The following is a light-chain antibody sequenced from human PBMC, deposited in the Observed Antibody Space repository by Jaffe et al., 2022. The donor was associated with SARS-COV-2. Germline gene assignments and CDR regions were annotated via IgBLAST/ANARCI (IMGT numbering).Light chain of an antibody. J-gene: IGLJ2*01. CDR2: RNN. V-gene: IGLV1-44*01. CDR1: SSNIGRET. Sequence: QSVLTQPPSASGTPGQRVTISCSGSSSNIGRETVSWFQELPGTAPKLLIYRNNQRPSGVPDRFSGSKSGTSASLAISGLQSEDESDYYCATWDGSLNVVLFGGGTKLTVL. CDR3: ATWDGSLNVVL.